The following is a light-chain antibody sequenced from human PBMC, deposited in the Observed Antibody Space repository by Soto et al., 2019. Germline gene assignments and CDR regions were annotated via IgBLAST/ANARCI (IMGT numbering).Light chain of an antibody. Sequence: ENVLAQSPGTLSLSPGERATLSCRASQSVSSSYLAWYLQIPGQAPRLLIHGASNRATGIPDRFSGSGSGTDFTLTISSLEPEDFAVYYCQQRSNWPPWTFGQRSMV. CDR2: GAS. CDR3: QQRSNWPPWT. CDR1: QSVSSSY. J-gene: IGKJ1*01. V-gene: IGKV3D-20*02.